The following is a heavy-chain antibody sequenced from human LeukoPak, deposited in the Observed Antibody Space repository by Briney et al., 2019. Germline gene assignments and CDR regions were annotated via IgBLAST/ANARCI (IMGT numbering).Heavy chain of an antibody. CDR3: ASPGGMGDYALDY. J-gene: IGHJ4*02. CDR2: IIPIFGTA. D-gene: IGHD3-16*01. CDR1: GGTFGSYA. Sequence: GSSVKVSCKASGGTFGSYAISWVRQAPGQGLEWMGGIIPIFGTANYAQKFQGRVTITTDESTSTAYMELSSLRSEDTAVYYCASPGGMGDYALDYWGQGTLVTVSS. V-gene: IGHV1-69*05.